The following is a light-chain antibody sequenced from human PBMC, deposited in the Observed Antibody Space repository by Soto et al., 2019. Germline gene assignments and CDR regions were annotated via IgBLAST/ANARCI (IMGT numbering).Light chain of an antibody. Sequence: IQMTQSPSSLSASVGDRVTITCRASQGIRNDLGWYQQKPGKAPNLLIYDASNRATGIPARFSGSGSGTDFTLTISSLEPEYFAVYYCQQRSNWPITFGQGTRLEIK. J-gene: IGKJ5*01. V-gene: IGKV1-17*01. CDR2: DAS. CDR1: QGIRND. CDR3: QQRSNWPIT.